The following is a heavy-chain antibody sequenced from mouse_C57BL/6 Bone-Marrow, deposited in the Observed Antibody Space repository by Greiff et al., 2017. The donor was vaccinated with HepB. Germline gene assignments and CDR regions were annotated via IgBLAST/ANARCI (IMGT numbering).Heavy chain of an antibody. Sequence: QVQLQQSGAELARPGASVKLSCKASGYTFTSYGISWVKQRTGQGLEWIGEIYPRSGNTYYNEKFKGKATLTADKSSSTAYMELRSLTSEDSAVYFCASSYYGSSYRFDYWGQGTTLTVSS. D-gene: IGHD1-1*01. CDR1: GYTFTSYG. CDR3: ASSYYGSSYRFDY. CDR2: IYPRSGNT. V-gene: IGHV1-81*01. J-gene: IGHJ2*01.